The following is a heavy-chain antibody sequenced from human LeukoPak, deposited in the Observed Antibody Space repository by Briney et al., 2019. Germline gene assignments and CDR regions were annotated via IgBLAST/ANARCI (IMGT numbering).Heavy chain of an antibody. CDR3: AGIDCSSTSCYFDYYYMDV. CDR2: INHSGST. J-gene: IGHJ6*03. CDR1: GGSFSGYY. Sequence: SETLSLTCAVYGGSFSGYYWSWIRQPPGKGLEWIGEINHSGSTNYNPSLKSRVTISVDTSKNQFSLKLSSVTAADTAVYYCAGIDCSSTSCYFDYYYMDVWGKGTTVTVSS. V-gene: IGHV4-34*01. D-gene: IGHD2-2*01.